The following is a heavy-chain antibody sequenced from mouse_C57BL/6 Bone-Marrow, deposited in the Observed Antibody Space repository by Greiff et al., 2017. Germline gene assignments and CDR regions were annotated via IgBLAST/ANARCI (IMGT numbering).Heavy chain of an antibody. J-gene: IGHJ2*01. CDR3: ARDGTRHPFDY. CDR2: IYPSSGNT. D-gene: IGHD2-13*01. CDR1: GYTFTSYC. V-gene: IGHV1-81*01. Sequence: QVQLQQSGAELARPGASVKLSCKASGYTFTSYCISWVKQRTGQGLEWIGEIYPSSGNTYYNQKFKGKATLTADKSSSTAYMELRSLTSEDTAVYYCARDGTRHPFDYWGQGTTVTVSA.